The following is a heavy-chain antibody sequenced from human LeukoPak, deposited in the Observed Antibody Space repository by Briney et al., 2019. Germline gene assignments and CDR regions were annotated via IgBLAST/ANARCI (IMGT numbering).Heavy chain of an antibody. V-gene: IGHV3-53*01. CDR2: IYSGGST. CDR1: GIIVSNNY. CDR3: AKDTPRGDFDY. D-gene: IGHD2-21*01. Sequence: GGSLRLSCAASGIIVSNNYMSWVRQAPGKGLEWVSVIYSGGSTYYADSVKGRFTISRDNSKNTLYLQMNSLRAEDTAVYYCAKDTPRGDFDYWGQGTLVTVSS. J-gene: IGHJ4*02.